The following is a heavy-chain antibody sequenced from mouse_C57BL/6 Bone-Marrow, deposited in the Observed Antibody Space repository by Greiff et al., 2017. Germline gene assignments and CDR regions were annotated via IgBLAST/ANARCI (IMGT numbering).Heavy chain of an antibody. CDR3: ASGVAGYDFAY. CDR1: GYTFTSYW. D-gene: IGHD1-1*02. Sequence: QVQLQQPGAELVKPGASVKLSCKASGYTFTSYWMQWVKQRPGQGLEWIGEIDPSDSYTNYNQKFKGKATLTVDTSSSTASMQLSSLTSEYSAVYYCASGVAGYDFAYGGQGTTLTVSS. CDR2: IDPSDSYT. V-gene: IGHV1-50*01. J-gene: IGHJ2*01.